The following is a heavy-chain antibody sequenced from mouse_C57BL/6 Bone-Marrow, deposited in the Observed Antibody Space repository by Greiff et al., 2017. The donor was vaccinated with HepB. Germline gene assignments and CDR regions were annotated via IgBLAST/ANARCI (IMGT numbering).Heavy chain of an antibody. J-gene: IGHJ1*03. CDR1: GFTFSDYG. V-gene: IGHV5-17*01. Sequence: EVMLVESGGGLVKPGGSLKLSCAASGFTFSDYGMHWVRQAPEKGLEWVAYISSGSSTIYYADTVKGRFTISRDNAKNTLCLQVTSLRSEDTAMYYCAGLRYFDVWGTGTTVTVSS. CDR2: ISSGSSTI. CDR3: AGLRYFDV.